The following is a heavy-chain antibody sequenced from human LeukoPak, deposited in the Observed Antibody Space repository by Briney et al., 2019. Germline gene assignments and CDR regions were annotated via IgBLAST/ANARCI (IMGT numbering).Heavy chain of an antibody. CDR1: GGSISNYTYY. CDR2: IHYSGST. Sequence: PSETLSLTCIVSGGSISNYTYYWDWIRQPPGTGLEWIGSIHYSGSTYYNPSLKSRVTISVDTSKNQFSLNLNSVTAADTAVYYCARSRSKWRLDFWGQGTLATVSS. V-gene: IGHV4-39*01. J-gene: IGHJ4*02. CDR3: ARSRSKWRLDF. D-gene: IGHD5-12*01.